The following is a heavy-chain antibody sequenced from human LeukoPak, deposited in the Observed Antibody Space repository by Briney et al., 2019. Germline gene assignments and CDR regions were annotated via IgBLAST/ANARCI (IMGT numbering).Heavy chain of an antibody. D-gene: IGHD5-24*01. CDR1: GYTFNNYN. CDR3: ARVRDGYNDAYGI. V-gene: IGHV1-46*02. CDR2: VNPGGDST. Sequence: ASVKVSCKASGYTFNNYNIHWLRQAPGQGLEWTGIVNPGGDSTNYAQDFQGRLTLTGDTSTSTVYMELSSLRSEDTAVYYCARVRDGYNDAYGIWGQGTMVTVTS. J-gene: IGHJ3*02.